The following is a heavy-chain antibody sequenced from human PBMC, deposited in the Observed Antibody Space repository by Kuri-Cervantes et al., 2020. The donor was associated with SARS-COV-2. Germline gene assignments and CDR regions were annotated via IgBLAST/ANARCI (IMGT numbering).Heavy chain of an antibody. V-gene: IGHV3-30-3*01. CDR2: ISYDGSNK. CDR3: AGDRGVDIFSNTSCPSGPFGPFDP. J-gene: IGHJ5*02. Sequence: GESLKISCAASGFTFSSYAMHWVRQAPGKGLEWVAVISYDGSNKYYADSVKGRFTISRDNSKNTQDLQMNSLRAEDTAVYYCAGDRGVDIFSNTSCPSGPFGPFDPWGQGTLVTVSS. CDR1: GFTFSSYA. D-gene: IGHD2-2*01.